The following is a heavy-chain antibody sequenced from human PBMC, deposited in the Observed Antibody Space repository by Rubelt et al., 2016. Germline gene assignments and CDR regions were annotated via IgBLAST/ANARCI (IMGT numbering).Heavy chain of an antibody. CDR2: INPHSGAT. V-gene: IGHV1-2*04. J-gene: IGHJ6*02. CDR3: ARGKDFYYYGMDV. CDR1: GYTFTDYY. Sequence: QVQLVQSGAEVKKPGASVKVSCKASGYTFTDYYMHWVRQAPGQGLEWMGWINPHSGATNYAQKFQGWVTMPREASSTTASMGRSRLRSDETAVYDCARGKDFYYYGMDVWGQGTTVTVSS.